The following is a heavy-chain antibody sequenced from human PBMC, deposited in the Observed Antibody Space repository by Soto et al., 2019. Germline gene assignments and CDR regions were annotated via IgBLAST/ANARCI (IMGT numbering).Heavy chain of an antibody. Sequence: QLLESGGGLVQPGGSLRLSCAASGFTFSHYAMSWVRQAPGKGLEWVSSISSGGGSPYYADSVKGRFTISRNNSKNTSVLKTNSLRTEDTAVEYFAKGDGLISPRHLIYWAQGHLFTVSS. CDR1: GFTFSHYA. D-gene: IGHD2-21*01. J-gene: IGHJ4*02. V-gene: IGHV3-23*01. CDR3: AKGDGLISPRHLIY. CDR2: ISSGGGSP.